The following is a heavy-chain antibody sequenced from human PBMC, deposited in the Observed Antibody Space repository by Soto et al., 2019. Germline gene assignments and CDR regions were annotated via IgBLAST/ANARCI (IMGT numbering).Heavy chain of an antibody. CDR1: GGSISSGCYS. CDR3: AREVVAATDNWFDP. Sequence: PSETLSLTCAVSGGSISSGCYSWSWIRQPPGKGLEWIGYIYHSGSTYYNPSLKSRVTISVDRSKNQFSLKLSSVTAADTAVYYCAREVVAATDNWFDPWGQGTLVTVSS. V-gene: IGHV4-30-2*01. CDR2: IYHSGST. J-gene: IGHJ5*02. D-gene: IGHD2-15*01.